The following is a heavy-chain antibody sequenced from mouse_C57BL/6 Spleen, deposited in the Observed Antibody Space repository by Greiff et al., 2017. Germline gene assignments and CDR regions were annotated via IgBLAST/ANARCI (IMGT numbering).Heavy chain of an antibody. Sequence: VQLKESGPGLVQPSQSLSITCTVSGFSLTSYGVHWVRQSPGKGLEWLGVIWSGGSTDYNAAFISRLSISKDNSKSQVFFKMNSLQADDTAIYYCARGTKSYAMDYWGQGTSVTVSS. V-gene: IGHV2-2*01. D-gene: IGHD2-14*01. J-gene: IGHJ4*01. CDR2: IWSGGST. CDR1: GFSLTSYG. CDR3: ARGTKSYAMDY.